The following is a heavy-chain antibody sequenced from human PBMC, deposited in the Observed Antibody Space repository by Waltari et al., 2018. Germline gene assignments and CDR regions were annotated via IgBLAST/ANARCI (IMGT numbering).Heavy chain of an antibody. D-gene: IGHD2-2*01. V-gene: IGHV4-34*01. Sequence: QVQLQQWGAGLLKPSETLSLTCAVYGGSFSGYYWSWIRQPPGKGLEWIGEINHSGSTNYNPSLKSRVTISVDTSKNQFSLKLSSVTAADTAVYYCARGGGVVVPAALYYFDYWGQGTLVTVSS. CDR2: INHSGST. CDR3: ARGGGVVVPAALYYFDY. J-gene: IGHJ4*02. CDR1: GGSFSGYY.